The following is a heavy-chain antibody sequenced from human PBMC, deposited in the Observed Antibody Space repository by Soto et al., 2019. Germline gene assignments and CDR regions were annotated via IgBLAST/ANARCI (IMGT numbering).Heavy chain of an antibody. V-gene: IGHV3-23*01. CDR1: GFTFSSYA. Sequence: EVQLLESGGGLVQPGGSLRLSCAASGFTFSSYAMSWVRQAPGKGLEWVSAISGSGGSTYYADSVKGRFTISRDNSKNTLYLQMDSLRAEDTAVYYCASAAREYYYYGMDVWGQGTTVTVSS. CDR3: ASAAREYYYYGMDV. J-gene: IGHJ6*02. CDR2: ISGSGGST.